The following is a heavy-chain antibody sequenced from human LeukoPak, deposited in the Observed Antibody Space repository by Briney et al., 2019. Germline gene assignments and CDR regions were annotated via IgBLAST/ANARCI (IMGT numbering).Heavy chain of an antibody. Sequence: GGSLRLSCAASGFTFSASDMNWVRQTPGKGLEWVSSISSSSSYIYYADSVKGRFSISRDNAKNSLYLQMNSLRAEDTAVYYCARGLQQLVLPIDYWGQGTLVTVSS. CDR3: ARGLQQLVLPIDY. D-gene: IGHD6-13*01. CDR1: GFTFSASD. V-gene: IGHV3-21*01. CDR2: ISSSSSYI. J-gene: IGHJ4*02.